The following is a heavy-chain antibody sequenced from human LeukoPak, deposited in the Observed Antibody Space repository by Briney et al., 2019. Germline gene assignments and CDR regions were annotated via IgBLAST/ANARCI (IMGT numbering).Heavy chain of an antibody. D-gene: IGHD3-22*01. CDR3: AKDGGYDSSGYYFDY. Sequence: PGRSLRLSCAASGFTFDDYAMHWVRQPPGKGLEWVSGSSWNSGSIGYADSVKGRFTIFRDNAKNSLYLQMNSLRAEDTALYYCAKDGGYDSSGYYFDYWGQGTLVTVSS. CDR1: GFTFDDYA. J-gene: IGHJ4*02. CDR2: SSWNSGSI. V-gene: IGHV3-9*01.